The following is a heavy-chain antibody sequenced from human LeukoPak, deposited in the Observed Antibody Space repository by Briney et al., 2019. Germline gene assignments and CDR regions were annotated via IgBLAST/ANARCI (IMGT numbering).Heavy chain of an antibody. J-gene: IGHJ4*02. CDR3: ARGGVDY. CDR1: GFTFSTYW. CDR2: INGDGSTT. V-gene: IGHV3-74*01. Sequence: GGSLRLSCAASGFTFSTYWMHWVRQAPGKGLVWVSRINGDGSTTTYADSVKGRFTISRDNAQNTLYLQMNSLRAEDTAVYYCARGGVDYWGQGTLVTVSS.